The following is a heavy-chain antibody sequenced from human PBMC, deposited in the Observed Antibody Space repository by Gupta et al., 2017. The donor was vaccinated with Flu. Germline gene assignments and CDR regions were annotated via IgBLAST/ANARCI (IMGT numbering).Heavy chain of an antibody. CDR3: ARLGGSGTSFHYFYGLDV. CDR1: GFTFTTYT. V-gene: IGHV3-21*02. J-gene: IGHJ6*02. CDR2: ISRSSGYI. Sequence: EVQLVESGGGLVRPGGSLRLSCAASGFTFTTYTFNWVRQAPGRGLEWVASISRSSGYIFYADSVKGRFTISRDNSKKTVYLQMNSLRADDTALYYCARLGGSGTSFHYFYGLDVWGQGTTVTVSS. D-gene: IGHD2-15*01.